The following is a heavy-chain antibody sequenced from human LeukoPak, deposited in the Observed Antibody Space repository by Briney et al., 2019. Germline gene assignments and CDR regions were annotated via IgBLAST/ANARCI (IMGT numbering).Heavy chain of an antibody. CDR3: AKSWGYTGYYYYYGMDV. CDR2: ISGSGGST. CDR1: GFTFSSYA. J-gene: IGHJ6*02. V-gene: IGHV3-23*01. Sequence: PGGSLRLSCAASGFTFSSYAMSWIRQAPGKGLEWVSAISGSGGSTYYADSVKGRFTISRDNSKNTLYLQMNSLRAEDTAVYYCAKSWGYTGYYYYYGMDVWSQGTTVTVSS. D-gene: IGHD5-24*01.